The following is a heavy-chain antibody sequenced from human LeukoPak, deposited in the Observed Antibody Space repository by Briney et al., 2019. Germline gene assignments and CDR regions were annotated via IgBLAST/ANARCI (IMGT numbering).Heavy chain of an antibody. CDR2: ISPTGSTT. V-gene: IGHV3-74*01. Sequence: GGSLRLSCTASGFSFSGHWMHWARQLPGKGLVWVSRISPTGSTTSYADSVKGRFTISRDNAKNSLYLQMNSLRVEDTAFYYCAKDNRRHYTSGPNPDSLHWGQGALVTVSS. J-gene: IGHJ4*02. CDR1: GFSFSGHW. D-gene: IGHD6-19*01. CDR3: AKDNRRHYTSGPNPDSLH.